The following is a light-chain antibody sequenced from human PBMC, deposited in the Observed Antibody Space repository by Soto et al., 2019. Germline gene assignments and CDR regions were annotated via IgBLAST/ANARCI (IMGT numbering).Light chain of an antibody. J-gene: IGLJ7*01. CDR3: CSYGGSRAV. CDR2: EVS. Sequence: QSALTQPASVSGSPGQSITISCTGTSSDVGSHNLVSWYQQDPGQAPKLMIYEVSKRPLGVSVRFSASKSGNTASLTISGLQAEDEADYYCCSYGGSRAVFGGGTQLTVL. CDR1: SSDVGSHNL. V-gene: IGLV2-23*02.